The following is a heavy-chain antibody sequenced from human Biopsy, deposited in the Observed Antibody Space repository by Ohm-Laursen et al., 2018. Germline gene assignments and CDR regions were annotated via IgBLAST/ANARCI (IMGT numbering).Heavy chain of an antibody. J-gene: IGHJ4*02. CDR2: IIPILSIP. CDR1: GDSFSNYA. Sequence: SVKVSCKASGDSFSNYAISWVRQAPGQGLEWMGRIIPILSIPNIAQKFQARVTITADVPTNTVYMELSSLTSEDTAVYYCARAGRDGYNWDYFDFGGQGTRVTVSS. CDR3: ARAGRDGYNWDYFDF. V-gene: IGHV1-69*04. D-gene: IGHD5-24*01.